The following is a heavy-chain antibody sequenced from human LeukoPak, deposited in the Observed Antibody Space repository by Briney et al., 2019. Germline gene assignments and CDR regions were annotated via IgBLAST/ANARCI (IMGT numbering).Heavy chain of an antibody. CDR3: ARIVDSSGYNDAFDI. Sequence: SETLSLTCTVSGGSISSYYWSWIRQPPGKGLEWIGYIYHSGSTYYNPSLKSRVTISVDRSKNQFSLKLSSVTAADTAVYYCARIVDSSGYNDAFDIWGQGTMVTVSS. J-gene: IGHJ3*02. CDR1: GGSISSYY. CDR2: IYHSGST. D-gene: IGHD3-22*01. V-gene: IGHV4-59*12.